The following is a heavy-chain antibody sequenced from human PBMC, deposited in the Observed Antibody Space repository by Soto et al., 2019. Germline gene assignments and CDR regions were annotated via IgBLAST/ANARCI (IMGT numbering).Heavy chain of an antibody. CDR2: ISSDGRST. CDR1: GFTLSTGW. J-gene: IGHJ4*02. D-gene: IGHD6-25*01. CDR3: TRGAAF. V-gene: IGHV3-74*01. Sequence: EVQLVESRGGLVQPGGSLRISCAAPGFTLSTGWMHWVRQTPGKGLLWVSRISSDGRSTNYADSVGGRFTVSWDNARNTLYLQMSSLRVEDTAVYYCTRGAAFRGQGILVTVSS.